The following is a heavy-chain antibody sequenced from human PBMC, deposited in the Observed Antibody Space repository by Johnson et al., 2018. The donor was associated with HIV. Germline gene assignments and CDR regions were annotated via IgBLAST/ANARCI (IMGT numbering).Heavy chain of an antibody. D-gene: IGHD3-10*01. CDR3: AGDKGRGCFDI. CDR1: GFTFDDYA. V-gene: IGHV3-20*04. J-gene: IGHJ3*02. CDR2: INWNAGST. Sequence: VQLVESGGGLVQPGRSLRLSCAASGFTFDDYAMKWVRQTPGMGLEWVSAINWNAGSTGYADSVKGRFTISRDNAKNSLYLQMNSLRAEDTAWYYCAGDKGRGCFDIWGQGTMVTVSS.